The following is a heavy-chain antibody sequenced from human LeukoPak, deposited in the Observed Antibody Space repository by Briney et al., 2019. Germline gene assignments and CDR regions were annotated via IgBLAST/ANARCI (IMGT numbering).Heavy chain of an antibody. V-gene: IGHV3-23*01. Sequence: GGSLRLSCAASGFTFSNYAMSWVRQAPGKGLEWVSGISGSSGGTNYADPVKGRFTISRDNSRNTLYLQMNSLRAEDTAVYYCARVVATIIPHYFDYWGQGTLVTVSS. CDR1: GFTFSNYA. CDR2: ISGSSGGT. J-gene: IGHJ4*02. D-gene: IGHD5-12*01. CDR3: ARVVATIIPHYFDY.